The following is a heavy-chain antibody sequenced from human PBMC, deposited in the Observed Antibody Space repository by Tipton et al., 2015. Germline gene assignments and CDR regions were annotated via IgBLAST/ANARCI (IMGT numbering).Heavy chain of an antibody. Sequence: TLSLTCTVSGGSITRSISSYHWSWIRQPPGKGLEWIGYIYYSGTTNYNPSLKSRVTISVDTSKNQFSLKLSSVTAADTAVYYCARARSGWGYFDYWGQGTLVTVSS. CDR3: ARARSGWGYFDY. D-gene: IGHD6-19*01. CDR2: IYYSGTT. CDR1: GGSITRSISSYH. V-gene: IGHV4-61*01. J-gene: IGHJ4*02.